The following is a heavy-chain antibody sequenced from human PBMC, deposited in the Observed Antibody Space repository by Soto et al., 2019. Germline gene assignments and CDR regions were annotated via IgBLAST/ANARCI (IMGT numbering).Heavy chain of an antibody. D-gene: IGHD3-10*01. CDR1: GGSISSGGYY. J-gene: IGHJ6*02. CDR3: SRRSVRGELYGMDV. CDR2: IYYSGST. V-gene: IGHV4-31*03. Sequence: SETLSLTCTVSGGSISSGGYYWSWIRQHPGKGLEWIGYIYYSGSTYYNPSLKSRVTISVDTSKNQFSLKLSSVTVADTAVYYCSRRSVRGELYGMDVWGQGTTVT.